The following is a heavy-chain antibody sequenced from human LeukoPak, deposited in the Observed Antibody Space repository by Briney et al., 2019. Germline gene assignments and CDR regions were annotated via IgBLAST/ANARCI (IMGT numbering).Heavy chain of an antibody. CDR1: GFTFSSYA. D-gene: IGHD1-26*01. V-gene: IGHV3-23*01. J-gene: IGHJ4*02. CDR2: ISGSGGST. CDR3: ARGELLSSLYFDY. Sequence: GGSLRLSCAASGFTFSSYAMSWVRQAPGKGLEWVSAISGSGGSTYYADSVKGRFTISRDNSKNTLYLQMNSLRAEDTAVYYCARGELLSSLYFDYWGKGTPVTVSS.